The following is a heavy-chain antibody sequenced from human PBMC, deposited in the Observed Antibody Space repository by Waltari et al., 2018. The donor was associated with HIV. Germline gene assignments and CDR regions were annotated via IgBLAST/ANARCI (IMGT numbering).Heavy chain of an antibody. V-gene: IGHV3-30*04. CDR2: RSYDGSNK. CDR3: VPIVLMVYAPY. J-gene: IGHJ4*02. Sequence: QVQLVESGGGVVQPGRSLRLSCAASGFTFSSYAMHWVRQAPGKGLEWVAVRSYDGSNKYYADSVKGRFTISRDNSKNTLYLQMNSLRAEDTAVYYCVPIVLMVYAPYWGQGTLVTVSS. CDR1: GFTFSSYA. D-gene: IGHD2-8*01.